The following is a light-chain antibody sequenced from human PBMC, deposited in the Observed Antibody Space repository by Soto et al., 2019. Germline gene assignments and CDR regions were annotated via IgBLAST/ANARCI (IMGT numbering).Light chain of an antibody. Sequence: QSALTQPASVSGPTGQSITITCTGTTSDVGGDKFVSWYQHHPGKAPKLMIYEVTNRPSGVSDRFSGSKSGNTASLTISGLQAEDEADYYCSSYANNHYVFGTGTKLTVL. J-gene: IGLJ1*01. CDR1: TSDVGGDKF. CDR3: SSYANNHYV. CDR2: EVT. V-gene: IGLV2-14*01.